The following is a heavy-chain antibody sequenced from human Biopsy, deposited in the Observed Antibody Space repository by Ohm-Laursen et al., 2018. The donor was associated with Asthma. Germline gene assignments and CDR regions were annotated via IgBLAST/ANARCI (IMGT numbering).Heavy chain of an antibody. CDR3: AVLGRITNAY. V-gene: IGHV3-11*04. CDR1: GFTFSDYY. J-gene: IGHJ4*02. Sequence: SLRLSCAASGFTFSDYYMSWIRQAPGKGLEWISYINGKSNSIEYADSVKGRFTISRDNAKNSLYLQMNSLRGEDTAVYYCAVLGRITNAYWGQGTLVTVSS. D-gene: IGHD1-20*01. CDR2: INGKSNSI.